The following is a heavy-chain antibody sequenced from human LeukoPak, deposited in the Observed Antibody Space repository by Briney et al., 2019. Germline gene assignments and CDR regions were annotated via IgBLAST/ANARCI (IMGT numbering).Heavy chain of an antibody. V-gene: IGHV4-39*01. CDR3: ARSYYYDSSDYDAIGI. J-gene: IGHJ3*02. D-gene: IGHD3-22*01. CDR2: IYYSGST. CDR1: GDSIGSTNDY. Sequence: SETLSLTCTVSGDSIGSTNDYWGWIRQPPGKGRESIGSIYYSGSTYYNPSLESRVTISVDTSKYQFSLKLSFVTAADTDVYYCARSYYYDSSDYDAIGIWGQGTMVTVSS.